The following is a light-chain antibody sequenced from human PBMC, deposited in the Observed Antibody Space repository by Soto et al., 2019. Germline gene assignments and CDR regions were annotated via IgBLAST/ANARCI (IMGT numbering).Light chain of an antibody. CDR1: QSVSSSH. V-gene: IGKV3-20*01. CDR3: QQYGGSPYT. CDR2: GAS. J-gene: IGKJ2*01. Sequence: EIVLTQSPGTLSLSPGERATLSCRASQSVSSSHLAWYQQKPGQTPRLLIYGASTRATGIPDRFSGSGSGADFTLTISRLEPDDFAVYYCQQYGGSPYTFGQGTQVEFK.